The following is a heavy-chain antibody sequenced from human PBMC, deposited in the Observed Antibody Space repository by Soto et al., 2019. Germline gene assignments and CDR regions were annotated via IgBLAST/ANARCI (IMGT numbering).Heavy chain of an antibody. J-gene: IGHJ4*02. Sequence: PSETLSLTCAVSGGSISSGGYSWSWIRQPPGKGLEWIGYIYHSGSTYYNTSLKSRDTISEERSKNQYSLKLSYETAADTAVYYCVRHAQWIIRAYWGQGSLVTVS. CDR1: GGSISSGGYS. CDR3: VRHAQWIIRAY. CDR2: IYHSGST. D-gene: IGHD5-12*01. V-gene: IGHV4-30-2*01.